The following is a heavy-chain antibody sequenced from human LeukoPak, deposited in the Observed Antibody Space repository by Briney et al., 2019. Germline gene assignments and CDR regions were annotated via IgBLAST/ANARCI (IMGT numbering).Heavy chain of an antibody. V-gene: IGHV3-33*01. CDR3: ARDPNGDYIGAFDM. J-gene: IGHJ3*02. D-gene: IGHD4-17*01. CDR1: GFTFSNYT. Sequence: PGRSLRLSCAASGFTFSNYTMHWVRQAPGKGLEWVAVIWYDGSNKYYADSVKGRFTISRDNSKYTLFLQMNSLRAEDTAVYYCARDPNGDYIGAFDMWGPGTMVTVSS. CDR2: IWYDGSNK.